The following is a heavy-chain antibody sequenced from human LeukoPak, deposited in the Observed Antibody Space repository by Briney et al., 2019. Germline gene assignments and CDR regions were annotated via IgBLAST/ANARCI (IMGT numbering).Heavy chain of an antibody. V-gene: IGHV3-21*01. Sequence: GGSLRLSCAGSGFTFSSYSMNWVRQAPGKGLEWVSCISSSSSYIYYADSVKGRFTISRDNAKNSLYLQMNSLRAEDTAVYYCATSPVYSYGHPYYFDYWGQGALVTVSS. CDR1: GFTFSSYS. J-gene: IGHJ4*02. CDR3: ATSPVYSYGHPYYFDY. CDR2: ISSSSSYI. D-gene: IGHD5-18*01.